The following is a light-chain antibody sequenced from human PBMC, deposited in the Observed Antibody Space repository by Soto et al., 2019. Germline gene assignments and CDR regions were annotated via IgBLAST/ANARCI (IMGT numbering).Light chain of an antibody. CDR1: QSVSSN. V-gene: IGKV3-15*01. Sequence: IVMTQSPATLSVSPGERATLSCRASQSVSSNLAWYQQKPGQAPRLLIYDASTRATGVPARFSGSGSGTESTLNISSLQSEDFAVYYCQQYNNWPPITFGQGTRLDSK. CDR3: QQYNNWPPIT. J-gene: IGKJ5*01. CDR2: DAS.